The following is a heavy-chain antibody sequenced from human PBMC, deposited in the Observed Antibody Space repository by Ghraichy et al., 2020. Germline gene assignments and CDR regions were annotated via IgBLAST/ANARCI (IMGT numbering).Heavy chain of an antibody. CDR1: GGSISSGGYY. CDR2: IYYSGST. Sequence: SETLSLTCTVSGGSISSGGYYWSWIRQHPGKGLEWIGYIYYSGSTYYNPSLKSRVTISVDTSKNQFSLKLSSVTAADTAVYYCARDADYYDSSGSYRTLDYWGQGTLVTVSS. D-gene: IGHD3-22*01. V-gene: IGHV4-31*03. J-gene: IGHJ4*02. CDR3: ARDADYYDSSGSYRTLDY.